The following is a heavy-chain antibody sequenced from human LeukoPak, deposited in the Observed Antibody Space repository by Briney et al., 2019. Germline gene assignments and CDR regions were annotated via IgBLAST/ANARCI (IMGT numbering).Heavy chain of an antibody. CDR2: IYTSGST. V-gene: IGHV4-61*02. Sequence: PSQTLSLTCTVSGGSISSGSYYWSWIRQPAGKGLEWIGRIYTSGSTNYNPSLKSRVTISVDTSKNQFSLKLSSVTAADTAVYYCARERHDFWSGHDYWGQGTLVTVS. CDR3: ARERHDFWSGHDY. D-gene: IGHD3-3*01. J-gene: IGHJ4*02. CDR1: GGSISSGSYY.